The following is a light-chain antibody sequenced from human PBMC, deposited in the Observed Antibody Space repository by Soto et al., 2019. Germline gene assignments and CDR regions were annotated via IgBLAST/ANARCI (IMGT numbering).Light chain of an antibody. CDR3: CSYVGATTHVE. V-gene: IGLV2-23*01. CDR2: EAT. Sequence: QSVLTQPASVSGSPGQSITLSFSLSRSDGRNFNLVSWYQHHPGKDPKVIIYEATRRPSGVSDRFSGCKSGNTASRTIAGLPTEDEATAYCCSYVGATTHVEFGGWTQLTVL. J-gene: IGLJ2*01. CDR1: RSDGRNFNL.